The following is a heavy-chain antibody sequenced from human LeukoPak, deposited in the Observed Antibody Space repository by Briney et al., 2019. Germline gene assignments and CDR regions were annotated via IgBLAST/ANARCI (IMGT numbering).Heavy chain of an antibody. CDR2: IKEDGSQK. D-gene: IGHD6-25*01. V-gene: IGHV3-7*05. CDR3: ARLPLTAGRHFDY. Sequence: GGSLRLSCAASGFTFSTYWMSWVRQAPGKGLEWVANIKEDGSQKYYVDSVKGRFTISRDNAKNSQYLQMNSLRAEDTAVYYCARLPLTAGRHFDYWGQGTLVTVSS. J-gene: IGHJ4*02. CDR1: GFTFSTYW.